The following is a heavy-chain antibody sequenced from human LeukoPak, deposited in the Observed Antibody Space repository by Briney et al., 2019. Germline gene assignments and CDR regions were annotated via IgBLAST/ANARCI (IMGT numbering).Heavy chain of an antibody. CDR3: ARDWTVFSGYSPDFDY. CDR2: ISAYNGNT. J-gene: IGHJ4*02. Sequence: GASVKVSCKASGYTFTSYGISWVRQAPGQGLEWMGWISAYNGNTNYARKLQGRVTMTTDTSTSTAYMELRSLRSDDTAVYYCARDWTVFSGYSPDFDYWGQGTLVTVSS. CDR1: GYTFTSYG. D-gene: IGHD3-22*01. V-gene: IGHV1-18*01.